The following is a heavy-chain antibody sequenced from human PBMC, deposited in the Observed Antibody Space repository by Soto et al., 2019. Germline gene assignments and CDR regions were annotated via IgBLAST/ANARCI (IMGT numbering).Heavy chain of an antibody. CDR3: AKNPPRGLAYYYGSGSYYRVGHGMDV. CDR1: GFTFSSYG. CDR2: ISYDGSNK. V-gene: IGHV3-30*18. D-gene: IGHD3-10*01. Sequence: QVQLVESGGGVVQPGRSLRLSCAASGFTFSSYGMHWVRQAPGKGLEWVAVISYDGSNKYYADSVKGRFTISRDNSKNTLYLQMNSLRAEDTAVYYCAKNPPRGLAYYYGSGSYYRVGHGMDVWGQGTTVTVSS. J-gene: IGHJ6*02.